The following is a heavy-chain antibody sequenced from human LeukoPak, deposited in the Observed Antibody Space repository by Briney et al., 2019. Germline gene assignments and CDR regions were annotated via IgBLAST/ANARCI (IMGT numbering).Heavy chain of an antibody. CDR1: GGSISSSSYY. CDR2: IYYSGST. J-gene: IGHJ4*02. D-gene: IGHD3-16*01. Sequence: SETLSLTCTVSGGSISSSSYYWGWIRQPPGKGLVWIGYIYYSGSTNYNPSLKSRVTISVDTSKNQFSLKLSSVTAADTAVYYCARFRGTVFDYWGQGTLVTVSS. V-gene: IGHV4-61*05. CDR3: ARFRGTVFDY.